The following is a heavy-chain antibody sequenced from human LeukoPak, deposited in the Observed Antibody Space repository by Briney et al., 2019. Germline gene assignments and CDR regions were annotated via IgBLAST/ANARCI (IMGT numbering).Heavy chain of an antibody. Sequence: SETLSLTCVVSGYSISTGYHCGWIRQPPGEGLEWIGSVYRSGSTNYNPSLKSRVTMSVDTSKNQISLKVRSVTAADTAVYYCARENWVFDYWGQGILVTVSS. J-gene: IGHJ4*02. D-gene: IGHD7-27*01. CDR3: ARENWVFDY. CDR1: GYSISTGYH. CDR2: VYRSGST. V-gene: IGHV4-38-2*02.